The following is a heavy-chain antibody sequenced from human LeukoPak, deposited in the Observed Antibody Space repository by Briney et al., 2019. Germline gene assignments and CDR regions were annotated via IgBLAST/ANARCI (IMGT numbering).Heavy chain of an antibody. V-gene: IGHV3-53*01. CDR1: GFTFSSYE. CDR2: IYSGGST. J-gene: IGHJ4*02. Sequence: SGGSLRLSCAASGFTFSSYEMNWVRQAPGKGLERVSVIYSGGSTYYADSVKGRSTIARDNSKKTLYLQMNSLRAEDTAVYSCAKGRYSGYCSGGNCYADYFDSWGQGALVTVSS. CDR3: AKGRYSGYCSGGNCYADYFDS. D-gene: IGHD2-15*01.